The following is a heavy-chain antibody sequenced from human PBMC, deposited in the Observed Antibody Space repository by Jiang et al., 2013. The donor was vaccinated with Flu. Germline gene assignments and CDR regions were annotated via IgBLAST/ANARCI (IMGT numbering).Heavy chain of an antibody. Sequence: GGGVVQPGRSLRLSCAASGFTFSSYAMHWVRQAPGKGLEWVAVISYDGSNKYYADSVKGRFTISRDNSKNTLFLQMNSLRAEDTAVYYCASPYCSSTSCYKDYYYYGMDVWGKGTTVTVSS. CDR3: ASPYCSSTSCYKDYYYYGMDV. CDR2: ISYDGSNK. D-gene: IGHD2-2*01. V-gene: IGHV3-30*07. J-gene: IGHJ6*04. CDR1: GFTFSSYA.